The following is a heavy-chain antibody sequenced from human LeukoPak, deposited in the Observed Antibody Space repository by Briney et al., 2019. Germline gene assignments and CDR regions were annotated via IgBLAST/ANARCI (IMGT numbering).Heavy chain of an antibody. CDR1: GGTFSSYA. V-gene: IGHV1-69*13. CDR3: ARGYYGSGSYFDY. J-gene: IGHJ4*02. D-gene: IGHD3-10*01. CDR2: IIPIFGTA. Sequence: ASVKDSCKASGGTFSSYAISWVRQAPGQGLEWMGGIIPIFGTANYAQKFQGGVTITADESTSTAYMELSSLRSEDTAVYYCARGYYGSGSYFDYWGQGTLVTVSS.